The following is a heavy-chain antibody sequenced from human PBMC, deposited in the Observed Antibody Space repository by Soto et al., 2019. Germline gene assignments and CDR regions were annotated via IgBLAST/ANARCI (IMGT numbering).Heavy chain of an antibody. CDR3: ANRALSCFDY. Sequence: QITLKESGPTLVKPTQTLTLTCSFSGFSLTTGGVAVGWIRQPPGKALEWLALIYGSDDKRYSPSLKSSLTITKDTSKNQVVLTMTNMDPVDTATYYCANRALSCFDYWGQGILVTVSS. J-gene: IGHJ4*02. CDR2: IYGSDDK. V-gene: IGHV2-5*01. CDR1: GFSLTTGGVA.